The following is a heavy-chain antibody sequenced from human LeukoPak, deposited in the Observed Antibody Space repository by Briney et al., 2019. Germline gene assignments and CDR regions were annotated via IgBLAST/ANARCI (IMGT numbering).Heavy chain of an antibody. CDR1: GYTFTSYY. CDR3: ARDTALVTAPVYYGMDV. CDR2: INPSGGST. D-gene: IGHD5-18*01. V-gene: IGHV1-46*01. Sequence: ASVKVSCKASGYTFTSYYMHWVRQAPGQGLEWMGIINPSGGSTSYAQKFQGRVTMTRDTSTSTVYMELRSLKSEDTAVYYCARDTALVTAPVYYGMDVWGQGTTVTVSS. J-gene: IGHJ6*02.